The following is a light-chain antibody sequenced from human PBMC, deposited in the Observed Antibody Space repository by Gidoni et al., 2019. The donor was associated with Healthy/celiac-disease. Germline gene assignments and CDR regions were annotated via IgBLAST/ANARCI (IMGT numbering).Light chain of an antibody. J-gene: IGKJ1*01. V-gene: IGKV3-20*01. CDR2: GAS. Sequence: VLTPSPVTLSLSPGERATLSCRASQSVSSSYLAWYQQKPGQAPRLLIYGASSRATGIPDRFSGSGSGTDFTLTISRLEPEDFAVYYCQQYGSSPQWTFXQXTKVEIK. CDR1: QSVSSSY. CDR3: QQYGSSPQWT.